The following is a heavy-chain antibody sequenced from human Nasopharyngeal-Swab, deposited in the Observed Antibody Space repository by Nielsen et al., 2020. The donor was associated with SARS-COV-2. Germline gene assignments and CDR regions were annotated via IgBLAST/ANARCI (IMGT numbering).Heavy chain of an antibody. CDR3: TTGRGYSYGYYYYYMDV. D-gene: IGHD5-18*01. Sequence: GESLKISCAASGFTFSNAWMSWVRQAPGKGLEWVGRIKSKTDGGTTDYAAPVKGGFTISRDDSKNTLYLQMNSLKTEDTAVYYCTTGRGYSYGYYYYYMDVWGKGTTVTVSS. J-gene: IGHJ6*03. V-gene: IGHV3-15*01. CDR1: GFTFSNAW. CDR2: IKSKTDGGTT.